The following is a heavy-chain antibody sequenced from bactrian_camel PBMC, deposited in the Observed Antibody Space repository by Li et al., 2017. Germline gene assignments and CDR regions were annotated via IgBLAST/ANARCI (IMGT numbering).Heavy chain of an antibody. CDR3: ATKWAGGNAYCPTSSAAYTY. V-gene: IGHV3S40*01. CDR1: DNKDSN. CDR2: IYGGGGST. Sequence: SLRLSCSVSDNKDSNMAWFRQAPGMAREGVAAIYGGGGSTYYADSVKGRFTISQGSAKNTVYLQMNNMKPEDTAMYYCATKWAGGNAYCPTSSAAYTYWGQGTQVTVS. J-gene: IGHJ4*01. D-gene: IGHD7*01.